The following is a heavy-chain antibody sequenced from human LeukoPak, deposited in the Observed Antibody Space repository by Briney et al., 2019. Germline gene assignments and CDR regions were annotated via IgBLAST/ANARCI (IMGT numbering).Heavy chain of an antibody. J-gene: IGHJ3*02. Sequence: PGGSLRLSCAASGFTFSDYYMSWIRQAPGKGLEWVSYISSSGSTIYYADSVKGRFTISRDNAKNSLYLQMNSLRAEDTAVYYCATDSSGWYPKSGAFDIWGQGTMVTVSS. D-gene: IGHD6-19*01. CDR3: ATDSSGWYPKSGAFDI. V-gene: IGHV3-11*01. CDR1: GFTFSDYY. CDR2: ISSSGSTI.